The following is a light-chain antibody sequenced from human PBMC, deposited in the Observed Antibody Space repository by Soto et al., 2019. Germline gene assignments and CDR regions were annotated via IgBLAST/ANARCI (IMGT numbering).Light chain of an antibody. CDR2: DAS. CDR3: PQRRNCSLT. J-gene: IGKJ4*01. V-gene: IGKV3-11*01. Sequence: EIVLTQSPATLSLSPGERATLSCRASQSVNNYLAWYQQKPGQAHRLLIYDASSRATDIPARFSGSGSGIDFTLTIRRLEPEDLAAYYCPQRRNCSLTFSGGTKVEIK. CDR1: QSVNNY.